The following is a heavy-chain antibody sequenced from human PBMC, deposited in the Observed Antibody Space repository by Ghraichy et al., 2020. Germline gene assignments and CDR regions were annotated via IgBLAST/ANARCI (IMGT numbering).Heavy chain of an antibody. CDR1: GYTLTELS. CDR2: FDPEDGET. J-gene: IGHJ6*02. Sequence: ASVKVSCKVSGYTLTELSMHWVRQAPGKGLEWMGGFDPEDGETIYAQKFQGRVTMTEDTSTDTAYMELSSLRSEDTAVYYCATDRPSGSYRHPNYYYYGMDVWGQGTTVTVSS. D-gene: IGHD1-26*01. V-gene: IGHV1-24*01. CDR3: ATDRPSGSYRHPNYYYYGMDV.